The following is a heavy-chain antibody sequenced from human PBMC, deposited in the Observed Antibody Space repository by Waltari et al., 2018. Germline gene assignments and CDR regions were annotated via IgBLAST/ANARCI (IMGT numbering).Heavy chain of an antibody. CDR2: IWYEGSNK. J-gene: IGHJ4*02. CDR3: AKGGYSGYDTTDPANDFDY. CDR1: GFTFSSYG. Sequence: QVQLVESGGGVVQPGRSLRLSCAASGFTFSSYGMHWVRQAPGKGLEWVAVIWYEGSNKYYADSVKGRFTISRDNSKNTQYLQMNSLRAEDTAMYYCAKGGYSGYDTTDPANDFDYWGQGTLVTVSS. D-gene: IGHD5-12*01. V-gene: IGHV3-30*18.